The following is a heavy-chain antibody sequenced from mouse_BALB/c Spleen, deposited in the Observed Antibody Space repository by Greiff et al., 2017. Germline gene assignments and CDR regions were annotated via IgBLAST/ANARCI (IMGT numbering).Heavy chain of an antibody. CDR3: ASYDYETFAY. CDR2: IWSGGST. J-gene: IGHJ3*01. D-gene: IGHD2-4*01. Sequence: QVQLKQSGPGLVQPSQSLSITCTASGFSLTSYGVHWVRQSPGKGLEWLGVIWSGGSTDYNAAFISRLSISKDNSTSQVFFKMNSLQANDTAIDYCASYDYETFAYWGQGTLVTVSA. CDR1: GFSLTSYG. V-gene: IGHV2-2*02.